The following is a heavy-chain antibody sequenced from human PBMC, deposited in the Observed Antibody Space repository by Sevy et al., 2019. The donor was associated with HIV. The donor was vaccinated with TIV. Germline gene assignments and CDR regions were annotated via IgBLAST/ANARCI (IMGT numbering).Heavy chain of an antibody. CDR3: PKGEYQVVEYFQH. J-gene: IGHJ1*01. CDR2: ISYDGSKK. V-gene: IGHV3-30*18. CDR1: GFTFSMYG. Sequence: GGSLRLSCAASGFTFSMYGMHWVRQAPGKGLEWVAVISYDGSKKYYVDSVKGRFTISRDNFKNTLYLQMNSLRPEDTAVYYCPKGEYQVVEYFQHWGQGTLVTVSS. D-gene: IGHD2-2*01.